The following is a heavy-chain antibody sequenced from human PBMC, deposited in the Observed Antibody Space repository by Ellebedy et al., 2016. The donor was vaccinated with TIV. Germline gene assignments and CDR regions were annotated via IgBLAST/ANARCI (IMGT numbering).Heavy chain of an antibody. D-gene: IGHD3-10*01. J-gene: IGHJ4*02. V-gene: IGHV3-53*01. Sequence: GGSLRLXCVASGFSVSDNYMTWVRQAPGQGLECVSFLYRSGNAYYADSVKGRFTISRDESKNILYLQMNSLRADDTAVYYCAKDGPGSYYSQGYWGQGTLVTVSS. CDR1: GFSVSDNY. CDR3: AKDGPGSYYSQGY. CDR2: LYRSGNA.